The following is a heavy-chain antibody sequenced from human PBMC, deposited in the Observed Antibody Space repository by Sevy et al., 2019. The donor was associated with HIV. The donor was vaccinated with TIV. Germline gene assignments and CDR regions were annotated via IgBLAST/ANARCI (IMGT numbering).Heavy chain of an antibody. CDR2: ISSTGSTI. Sequence: GGSLRLSCAASGFTFGDYYMSWIRQAPGKGLEWVSYISSTGSTIYYADSVKGRFTISRDNAKNSLYLQMNSLRAEDTAVYYCARAYSSGWYTPAGYWGQGTLVTVSS. CDR1: GFTFGDYY. V-gene: IGHV3-11*01. J-gene: IGHJ4*02. D-gene: IGHD6-19*01. CDR3: ARAYSSGWYTPAGY.